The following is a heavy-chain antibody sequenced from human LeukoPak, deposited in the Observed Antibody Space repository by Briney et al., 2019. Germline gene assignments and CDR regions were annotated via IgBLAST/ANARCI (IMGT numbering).Heavy chain of an antibody. CDR1: GGSFSGYY. CDR2: INHSGST. D-gene: IGHD5-12*01. J-gene: IGHJ4*02. CDR3: ARGLPGSGYEYYFDY. Sequence: PSETLSLTCAVYGGSFSGYYWSWIRQPPGKGLEWIGEINHSGSTNYNPSLKSRVTISVDTSKNQFSLKLSSVTAADTAVYYCARGLPGSGYEYYFDYWGQGTLVTVSS. V-gene: IGHV4-34*01.